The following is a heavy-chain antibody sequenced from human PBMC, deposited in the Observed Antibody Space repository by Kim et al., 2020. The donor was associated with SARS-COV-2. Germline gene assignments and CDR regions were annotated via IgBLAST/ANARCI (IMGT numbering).Heavy chain of an antibody. CDR3: RADYGGTSSFYFDY. J-gene: IGHJ4*02. Sequence: GGSLRLSCAASGFTFSTYSMNWVRQAPGKGLEWLSYISSSSTAIYYADSVKGRFTISRDNAKNSLYLQMNSLRDEDTAVYYCRADYGGTSSFYFDYWGQGTLVTVSS. CDR2: ISSSSTAI. CDR1: GFTFSTYS. V-gene: IGHV3-48*02. D-gene: IGHD4-17*01.